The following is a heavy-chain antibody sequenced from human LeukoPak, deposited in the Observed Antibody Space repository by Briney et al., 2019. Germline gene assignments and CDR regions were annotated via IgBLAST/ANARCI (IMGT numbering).Heavy chain of an antibody. CDR1: GFTFNYYW. D-gene: IGHD3-22*01. Sequence: PGGSLRLSCVASGFTFNYYWMTWVRQAPGKGLEWVAKIKQDGGEQYYVDSVKGRFTISRDNAKNSLYLQMNSLRAEDTAVYYCARETDDSSGYYPNWFDPWGQGTLVTVSS. CDR3: ARETDDSSGYYPNWFDP. CDR2: IKQDGGEQ. V-gene: IGHV3-7*01. J-gene: IGHJ5*02.